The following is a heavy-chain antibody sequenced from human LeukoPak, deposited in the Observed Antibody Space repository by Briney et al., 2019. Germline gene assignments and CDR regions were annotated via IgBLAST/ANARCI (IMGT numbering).Heavy chain of an antibody. CDR3: ARTRGPCSGGSCYSIFDH. CDR1: GGSISSYY. V-gene: IGHV4-59*01. CDR2: IYYSGST. D-gene: IGHD2-15*01. J-gene: IGHJ4*02. Sequence: SETLSLTCTVSGGSISSYYWSWIRQPPGKGLEWIGYIYYSGSTNYNPSLKSRVTISVDTSKNQFSLKLSSVTAADTAVYYCARTRGPCSGGSCYSIFDHWGQGTLVTVSS.